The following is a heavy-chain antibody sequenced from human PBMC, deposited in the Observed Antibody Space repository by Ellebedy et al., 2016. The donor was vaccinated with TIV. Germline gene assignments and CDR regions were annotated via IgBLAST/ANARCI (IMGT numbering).Heavy chain of an antibody. CDR3: ARGSFNRPYYYYYYYMDV. V-gene: IGHV4-34*01. J-gene: IGHJ6*03. CDR1: GGSFSGYY. CDR2: INHSGST. Sequence: SETLSLXCAVYGGSFSGYYWSWIRQPPGKGLEWIGEINHSGSTNYNPSLKSRVTISVDTSKNQFSLKLSSVTAADTAVYYCARGSFNRPYYYYYYYMDVWGKGTTVTVSS.